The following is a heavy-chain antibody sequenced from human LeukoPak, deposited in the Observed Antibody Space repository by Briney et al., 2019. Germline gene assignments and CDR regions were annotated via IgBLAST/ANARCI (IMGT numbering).Heavy chain of an antibody. Sequence: ASVKVSCTASGYSFTDYSINWVRLAPGQGLEWIGWIGGYSGHTQYAEKFQGRVIMATNTSTKTAYMELRSLRSDDTAVYYCASSTNWGSMGDAFDIWGQGTMVTVSS. D-gene: IGHD7-27*01. CDR2: IGGYSGHT. V-gene: IGHV1-18*01. J-gene: IGHJ3*02. CDR3: ASSTNWGSMGDAFDI. CDR1: GYSFTDYS.